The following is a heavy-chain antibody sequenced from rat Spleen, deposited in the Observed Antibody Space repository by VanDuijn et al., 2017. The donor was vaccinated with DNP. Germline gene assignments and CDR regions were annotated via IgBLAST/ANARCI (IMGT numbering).Heavy chain of an antibody. CDR1: GFTFSNYG. CDR3: TTLNSGTYDS. D-gene: IGHD1-3*01. CDR2: ISTGGGNT. V-gene: IGHV5-27*01. Sequence: VQLVESGGGLVQPGRSLKLSCAASGFTFSNYGMAWVRQAPTKGLEWVASISTGGGNTYYRDSVKGRFTISRDNAKSSLYLHMDSLRSEDTATYYCTTLNSGTYDSWGQGVMVTVSS. J-gene: IGHJ2*01.